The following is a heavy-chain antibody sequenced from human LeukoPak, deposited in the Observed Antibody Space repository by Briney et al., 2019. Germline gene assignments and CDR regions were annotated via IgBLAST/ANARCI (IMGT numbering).Heavy chain of an antibody. J-gene: IGHJ6*03. D-gene: IGHD2-21*01. CDR1: GFSVSSNS. Sequence: GGSLRLSCAASGFSVSSNSMSWVRQAPGKGLECVSIIYSRDVTSYADSVKDRFTISRDSDKNTLFLQMDSLRSDDTAVYYCAXXLAAIALRDYHYVDVWGKGTTVTVSS. CDR3: AXXLAAIALRDYHYVDV. V-gene: IGHV3-53*01. CDR2: IYSRDVT.